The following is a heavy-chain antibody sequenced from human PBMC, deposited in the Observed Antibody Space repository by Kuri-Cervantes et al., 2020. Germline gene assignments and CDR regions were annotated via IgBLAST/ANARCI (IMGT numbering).Heavy chain of an antibody. Sequence: GSLRLSCSVSGGSISSTSHYWGWVRQSPGKGLEWIGNVYYRGDTYISPSLKTRVSLSVDTSRNHFSLKLSSVTAADTAVYYCARLGVELWFGEPRPNWFDPWGQGTLVTVSS. V-gene: IGHV4-39*01. CDR2: VYYRGDT. J-gene: IGHJ5*02. CDR3: ARLGVELWFGEPRPNWFDP. CDR1: GGSISSTSHY. D-gene: IGHD3-10*01.